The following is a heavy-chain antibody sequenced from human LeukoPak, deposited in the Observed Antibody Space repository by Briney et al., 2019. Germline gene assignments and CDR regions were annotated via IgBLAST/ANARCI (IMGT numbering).Heavy chain of an antibody. J-gene: IGHJ4*02. V-gene: IGHV3-7*01. CDR2: IKQDGSET. Sequence: GGSLRLSCAASGFTFSNYWMSWVRQAPGKGLDWVANIKQDGSETYYVDSVNGRFTISRDNAKNSLFLQMNSLTAEDTAVYCCARKGGTRGPLNYWGQGTLVTVSS. CDR3: ARKGGTRGPLNY. D-gene: IGHD2-8*01. CDR1: GFTFSNYW.